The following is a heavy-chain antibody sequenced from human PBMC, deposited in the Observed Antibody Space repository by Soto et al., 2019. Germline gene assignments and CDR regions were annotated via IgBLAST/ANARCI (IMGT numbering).Heavy chain of an antibody. Sequence: QVQLQESGPGLVQPSQTLSLTCSVSRGSISNDGYFWSWIRQRPGEGLEWIGYIHYSGSTFYNPSLESRVTMSVDTSKKQFSLNLISVTAEDTAVYYCGRRGYDTSGFYFFFDYWGQGILVTVSS. CDR3: GRRGYDTSGFYFFFDY. CDR2: IHYSGST. CDR1: RGSISNDGYF. D-gene: IGHD3-22*01. V-gene: IGHV4-31*03. J-gene: IGHJ4*02.